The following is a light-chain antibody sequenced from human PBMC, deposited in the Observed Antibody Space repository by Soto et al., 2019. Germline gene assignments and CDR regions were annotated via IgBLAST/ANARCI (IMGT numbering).Light chain of an antibody. Sequence: EIVLTQSPTTLSLSPGERATLSCRASQSINSHLAWYQQKPGQAPRLLMYDASNRATDIPARFSGSGSGTDFTLTISSLDPEDFAVYYWQQRSNWPLTFGGGTKVEIK. CDR1: QSINSH. CDR2: DAS. J-gene: IGKJ4*01. CDR3: QQRSNWPLT. V-gene: IGKV3-11*01.